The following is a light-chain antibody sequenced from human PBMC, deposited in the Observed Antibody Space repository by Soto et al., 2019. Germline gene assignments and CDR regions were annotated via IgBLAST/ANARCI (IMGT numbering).Light chain of an antibody. V-gene: IGLV2-14*01. Sequence: QSALTQPASVSGSPGQSITISCTRNSSDVGGYNYVSWYQQHPGKAPKLMIYEVSNRPSGVSNRFSGSKSGNTASLTISGLQAEDEADYYCSSYTSSSIDYVFGTGTKLTVL. CDR2: EVS. CDR1: SSDVGGYNY. CDR3: SSYTSSSIDYV. J-gene: IGLJ1*01.